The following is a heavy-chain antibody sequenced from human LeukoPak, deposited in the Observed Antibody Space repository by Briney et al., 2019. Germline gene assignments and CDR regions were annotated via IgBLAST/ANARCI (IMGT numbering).Heavy chain of an antibody. CDR1: GFTFSSYW. CDR3: AREDPKYYYYGMDV. Sequence: GGSLRLSCAASGFTFSSYWMHWVRHAPGKGLVWVSRINSDGSSTSYADSVKGRFTISRDNAKNTLYLQMNSLRAEDTAVYYCAREDPKYYYYGMDVWGQGTTVTVSS. CDR2: INSDGSST. J-gene: IGHJ6*02. V-gene: IGHV3-74*01.